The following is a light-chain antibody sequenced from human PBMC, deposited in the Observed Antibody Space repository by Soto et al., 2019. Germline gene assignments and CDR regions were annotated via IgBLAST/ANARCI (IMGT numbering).Light chain of an antibody. V-gene: IGKV1-5*01. CDR1: QSISSW. CDR3: QQYNSYPWT. J-gene: IGKJ1*01. CDR2: DAS. Sequence: DIQMTQSPSTLSASVGDRVTITCRASQSISSWLAWYQQKPWKAPKLLIYDASSLESGVPSRFSGSGSGTEFTLTLSSLQPDDFATYYCQQYNSYPWTFDQGTKVEIK.